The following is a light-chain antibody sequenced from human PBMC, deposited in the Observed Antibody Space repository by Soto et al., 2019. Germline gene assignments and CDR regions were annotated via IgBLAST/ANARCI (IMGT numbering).Light chain of an antibody. V-gene: IGKV1-39*01. J-gene: IGKJ3*01. CDR3: QQNCSRPPFT. CDR1: QNVNSY. Sequence: DIELTQSPAALSFSLGDRATLSCRASQNVNSYLHWYHQKPGKAPELLIFSASSMRSGVPSRFSGSGSGTEFTLPISSLQPEDVAAYYCQQNCSRPPFTFGPGTKVDIK. CDR2: SAS.